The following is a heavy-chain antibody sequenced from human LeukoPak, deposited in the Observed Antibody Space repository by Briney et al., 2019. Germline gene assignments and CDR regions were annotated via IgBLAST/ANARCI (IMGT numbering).Heavy chain of an antibody. CDR3: ARVRIAAAGYFDY. CDR1: GFTFSSYG. J-gene: IGHJ4*02. V-gene: IGHV3-33*01. D-gene: IGHD6-13*01. Sequence: PGGSLRLSCAASGFTFSSYGMHWVRQAPGKGLEWVAVIWYDGSNKYYADSVKGRFTISRDNSKNTLYLQMNSLRAEDTAVYYCARVRIAAAGYFDYWGQGTLVTVSS. CDR2: IWYDGSNK.